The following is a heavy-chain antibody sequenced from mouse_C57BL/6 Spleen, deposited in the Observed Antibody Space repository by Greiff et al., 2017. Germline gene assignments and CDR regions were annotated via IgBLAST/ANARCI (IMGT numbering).Heavy chain of an antibody. CDR1: GFTFSDYG. Sequence: EVQVVESGGGLVKPGGSLKLSCAASGFTFSDYGMHWVRQAPEKGLEWVAYISSGSSTIYYADTVKGRFTISRDNAKNTLFLQMTSLRSEDTAMYYCARSPFITTVVAPDYWGQGTTLTVSS. CDR3: ARSPFITTVVAPDY. V-gene: IGHV5-17*01. D-gene: IGHD1-1*01. J-gene: IGHJ2*01. CDR2: ISSGSSTI.